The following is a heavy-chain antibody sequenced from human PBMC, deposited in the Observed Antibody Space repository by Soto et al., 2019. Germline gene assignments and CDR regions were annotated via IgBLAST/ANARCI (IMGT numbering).Heavy chain of an antibody. J-gene: IGHJ3*02. CDR2: ISGSGGST. V-gene: IGHV3-23*01. CDR1: GFTFSSYA. Sequence: GGSLRLSCAASGFTFSSYAMSWVRQAPGKGLEWVSAISGSGGSTYYADSVKGRFTISRDNSKNTLYLQMNSLRAEDTAVYYCAKLAAAGITAPIDDAFDIWGQGTMVTVSS. CDR3: AKLAAAGITAPIDDAFDI. D-gene: IGHD6-13*01.